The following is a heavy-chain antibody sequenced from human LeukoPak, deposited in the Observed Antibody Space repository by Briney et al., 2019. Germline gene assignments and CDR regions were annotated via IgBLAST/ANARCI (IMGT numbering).Heavy chain of an antibody. CDR3: ARSVYDSSGHYTLGD. Sequence: RGSPRLSCAASGFTFRNSGMHWVRQAPGKGLEWVAVVSADRNNKYYAASVKGRFTTSRDNSQTTLYLQMNIRSPHVTPVFNCARSVYDSSGHYTLGDWGQGTLVTVSS. CDR2: VSADRNNK. J-gene: IGHJ1*01. D-gene: IGHD3-22*01. CDR1: GFTFRNSG. V-gene: IGHV3-30*03.